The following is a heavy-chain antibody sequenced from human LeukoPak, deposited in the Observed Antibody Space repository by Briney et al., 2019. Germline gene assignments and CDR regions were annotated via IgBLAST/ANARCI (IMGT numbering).Heavy chain of an antibody. CDR2: TYYRGTT. CDR3: ARDWNRYAY. D-gene: IGHD1-1*01. J-gene: IGHJ4*02. CDR1: GASISSTSYY. V-gene: IGHV4-39*07. Sequence: PSDTLSLTCTVSGASISSTSYYWGWIRQPPGKGLEWIGSTYYRGTTYYNPSLKSRVTIPVDTSKNQFSLQLSSVTAADTAVYYCARDWNRYAYWGQGTLVTVSS.